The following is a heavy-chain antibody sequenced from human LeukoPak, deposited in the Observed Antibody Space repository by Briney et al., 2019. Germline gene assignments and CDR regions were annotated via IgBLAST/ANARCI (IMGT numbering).Heavy chain of an antibody. D-gene: IGHD1-1*01. CDR2: INTYNGFS. V-gene: IGHV1-18*01. CDR3: AKNTTGGYSDY. J-gene: IGHJ4*02. Sequence: ASVKVSCKTSGYSFTSSGITWVRQAPGQGLEWMGWINTYNGFSKYARKLQGRVTTTADTSKSTAYMELSSLSSDDTAVYYCAKNTTGGYSDYWGQGTLVTVSS. CDR1: GYSFTSSG.